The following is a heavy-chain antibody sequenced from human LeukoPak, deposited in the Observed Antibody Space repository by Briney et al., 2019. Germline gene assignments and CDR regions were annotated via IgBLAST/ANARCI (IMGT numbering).Heavy chain of an antibody. CDR3: ASRKLGNDY. D-gene: IGHD7-27*01. J-gene: IGHJ4*02. V-gene: IGHV4-59*02. CDR2: IYHTGST. CDR1: GGSVSDYY. Sequence: PSATLSFTCTISGGSVSDYYWSWIRQSPGKGLEWIGYIYHTGSTSYIPSLKSRVTISADTSQNQFSLKLSSVTAADTAVYYCASRKLGNDYWGQGTLVTVSS.